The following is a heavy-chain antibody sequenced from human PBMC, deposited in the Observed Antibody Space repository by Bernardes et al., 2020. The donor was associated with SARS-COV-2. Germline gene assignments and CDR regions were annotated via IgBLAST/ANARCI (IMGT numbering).Heavy chain of an antibody. Sequence: RGSLRLSCVGSGFRFIRHAMAWVRQAPGKGLESVSGVYGHGYGIFYADSVKGRFTISKDLSRNTVYLQMNRLTAEDTAVYYCAKDYVVGDSLWYFDLWGRGTVVTVSS. CDR3: AKDYVVGDSLWYFDL. CDR2: VYGHGYGI. D-gene: IGHD2-21*01. CDR1: GFRFIRHA. V-gene: IGHV3-23*01. J-gene: IGHJ2*01.